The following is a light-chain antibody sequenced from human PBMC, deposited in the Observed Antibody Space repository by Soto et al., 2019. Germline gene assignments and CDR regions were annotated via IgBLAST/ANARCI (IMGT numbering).Light chain of an antibody. CDR3: QQFNSYPLT. V-gene: IGKV1-9*01. CDR1: QGIASS. J-gene: IGKJ4*01. CDR2: GAS. Sequence: DIHLTQSPSFLSASGGDRVTITCRASQGIASSLAWYQQKAGKAPKLLIYGASTLETGVPSRFSGSGPGTEFTLTISSLQPEAFGIYYCQQFNSYPLTFGGGTKVEIK.